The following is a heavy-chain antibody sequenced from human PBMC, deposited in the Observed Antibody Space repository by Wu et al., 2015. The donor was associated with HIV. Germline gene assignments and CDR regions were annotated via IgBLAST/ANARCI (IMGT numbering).Heavy chain of an antibody. CDR1: GYIFSDFG. J-gene: IGHJ4*02. Sequence: VQLVQSGGEVKKPGASVKVACKASGYIFSDFGINWVRQAPGQGLEWMGWISGQNGKTKYAQKFQGRVTMTTDTSSSTAYMELRSLRSDDTAVYFCARGHYYDSSSSPMYWGLGTLATVSS. D-gene: IGHD3-22*01. V-gene: IGHV1-18*01. CDR3: ARGHYYDSSSSPMY. CDR2: ISGQNGKT.